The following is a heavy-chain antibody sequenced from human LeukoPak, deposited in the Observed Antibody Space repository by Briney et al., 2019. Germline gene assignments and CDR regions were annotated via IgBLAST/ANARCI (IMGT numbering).Heavy chain of an antibody. J-gene: IGHJ4*02. CDR2: INPNSGGT. D-gene: IGHD2-21*01. Sequence: GSSVKVSCKASGGTFSSYAISWVRQAPGQGLEWMGWINPNSGGTNYAQKFQGRVTMTRDTSISTAYMELSRLRSDDTAVYYCARNYCGGDCYTFDYWGQGTLVTVSS. V-gene: IGHV1-2*02. CDR3: ARNYCGGDCYTFDY. CDR1: GGTFSSYA.